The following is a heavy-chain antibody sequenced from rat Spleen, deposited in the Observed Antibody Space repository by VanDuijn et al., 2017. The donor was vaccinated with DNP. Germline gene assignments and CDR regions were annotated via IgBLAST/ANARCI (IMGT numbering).Heavy chain of an antibody. Sequence: EVQLQESGPGLVKPSQSLSLTCSVTGYSITSHYWGWIRKFPGNKMEYIGHINYSGRTDYNPSLKSRISITRDTSRNHFFLHLISVTTEDTATYYCARWTRYFDYWGQGVMVTVSS. CDR2: INYSGRT. CDR1: GYSITSHY. CDR3: ARWTRYFDY. V-gene: IGHV3-1*01. J-gene: IGHJ2*01. D-gene: IGHD1-7*01.